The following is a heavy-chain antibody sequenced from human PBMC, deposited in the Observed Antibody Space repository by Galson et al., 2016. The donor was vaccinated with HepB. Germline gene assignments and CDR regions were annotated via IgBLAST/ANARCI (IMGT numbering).Heavy chain of an antibody. CDR1: GFTFSDYA. CDR3: ARDSRISVAGDAFDI. D-gene: IGHD6-19*01. V-gene: IGHV3-30*04. J-gene: IGHJ3*02. Sequence: SLRLSCAASGFTFSDYAFHWVRQAPGKGLEWVALISYDGSNKYYTDSVKGRFTISRDDSKNTLYLQMNSLRAEDTAVYYCARDSRISVAGDAFDIWGQGTMVTFSS. CDR2: ISYDGSNK.